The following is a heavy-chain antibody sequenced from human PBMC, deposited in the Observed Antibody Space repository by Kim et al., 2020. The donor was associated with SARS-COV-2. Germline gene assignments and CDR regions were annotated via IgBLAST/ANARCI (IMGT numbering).Heavy chain of an antibody. Sequence: GSLRLSCAASGFTFNKYAMSWVRQAPGKGLEWVSSISGGSVNTYFADSVKGRFTISRDNSKNTLYLQLNSLRVEDTAVYYCARFTYCGDDCDSRYFDLWGRGTLVTVSS. CDR3: ARFTYCGDDCDSRYFDL. CDR1: GFTFNKYA. D-gene: IGHD2-21*02. V-gene: IGHV3-23*01. J-gene: IGHJ2*01. CDR2: ISGGSVNT.